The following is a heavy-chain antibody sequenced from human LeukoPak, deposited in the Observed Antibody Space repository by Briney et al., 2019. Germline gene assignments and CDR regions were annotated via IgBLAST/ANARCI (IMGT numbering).Heavy chain of an antibody. CDR1: GFTFSSYS. CDR3: ARGRIYDFWSLDS. J-gene: IGHJ4*02. CDR2: ISGSTNYI. Sequence: GGSLRLSCAASGFTFSSYSMNWVRQAPGKGLAWVSSISGSTNYIYYADSVKGRFTISRDNAKNSLYLQMNSLRAEDTAVYYCARGRIYDFWSLDSWGQGTLVTVSS. D-gene: IGHD3-3*01. V-gene: IGHV3-21*01.